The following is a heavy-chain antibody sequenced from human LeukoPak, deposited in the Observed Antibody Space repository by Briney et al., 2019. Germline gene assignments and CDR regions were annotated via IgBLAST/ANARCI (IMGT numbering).Heavy chain of an antibody. J-gene: IGHJ4*02. CDR3: ARAYTSPNGPY. Sequence: ASVKVSCKASGYTLTGYYMHWVRQAPGQGLEWMGWINPNSGDTHYAQNFQGRVTMTRDTSISTAYMELNRLRSDDTAVYYCARAYTSPNGPYWGQGTLVTVSS. CDR2: INPNSGDT. V-gene: IGHV1-2*02. CDR1: GYTLTGYY. D-gene: IGHD3-16*01.